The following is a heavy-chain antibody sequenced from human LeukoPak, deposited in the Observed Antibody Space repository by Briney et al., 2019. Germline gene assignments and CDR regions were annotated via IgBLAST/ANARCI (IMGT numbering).Heavy chain of an antibody. V-gene: IGHV4-34*01. Sequence: SETLSLTCAVYGGSFSGYYWSWIRQPPGKGLEWIGEINHSGSTNYNPSLKSRVTISVDTPKNQFSLVLTSVTAADTAMYYCARGGRYCSGGSCYLEYWGQGTLVTASS. CDR3: ARGGRYCSGGSCYLEY. J-gene: IGHJ4*02. CDR1: GGSFSGYY. D-gene: IGHD2-15*01. CDR2: INHSGST.